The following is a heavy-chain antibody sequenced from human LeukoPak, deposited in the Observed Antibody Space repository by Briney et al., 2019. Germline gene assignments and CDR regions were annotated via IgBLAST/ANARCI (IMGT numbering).Heavy chain of an antibody. CDR1: GFTFSSYA. D-gene: IGHD6-6*01. J-gene: IGHJ4*02. Sequence: GGSLRLSCAASGFTFSSYAMSWVRQAPGKGLEWVSATSGSGGSTYYADSVKGRFTISRDTSKNTLSLQMNSLRAEDTAVYYCASLSLGHYWGQGTLVTVSS. CDR3: ASLSLGHY. V-gene: IGHV3-23*01. CDR2: TSGSGGST.